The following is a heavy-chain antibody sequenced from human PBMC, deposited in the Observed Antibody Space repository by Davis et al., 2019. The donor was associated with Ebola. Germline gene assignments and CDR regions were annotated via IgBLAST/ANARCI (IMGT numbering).Heavy chain of an antibody. CDR1: GFSFRTYD. J-gene: IGHJ4*02. D-gene: IGHD2-2*01. CDR2: IGTAGDT. V-gene: IGHV3-13*01. Sequence: PGGSLRLSCAASGFSFRTYDMHWVRQVTRKTLEWVSAIGTAGDTYYPASVKGRFTISRENARNSLYLQMNSLRTEDTAVYYCVRPAFGSHYFDYWGQGILVTVSS. CDR3: VRPAFGSHYFDY.